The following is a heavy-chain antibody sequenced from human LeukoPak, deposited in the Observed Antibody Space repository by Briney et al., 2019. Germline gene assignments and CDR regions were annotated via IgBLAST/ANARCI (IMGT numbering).Heavy chain of an antibody. CDR1: GFNFNNYG. CDR3: AKGSSGYFVDL. CDR2: ISNDGGGT. Sequence: PGGSLRLSCVASGFNFNNYGLIWVRQAPGKGLEWVSAISNDGGGTNYADFVKGRFTISRDNSKSTLFLQMNSLRAEDTALYYCAKGSSGYFVDLWGQGTLVTVSS. J-gene: IGHJ5*02. V-gene: IGHV3-23*01. D-gene: IGHD3-22*01.